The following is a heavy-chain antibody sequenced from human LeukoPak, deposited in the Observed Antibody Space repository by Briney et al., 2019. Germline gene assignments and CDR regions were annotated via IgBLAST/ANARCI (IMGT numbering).Heavy chain of an antibody. CDR2: ISGSGDST. CDR3: AKSILAMAPRQFDY. D-gene: IGHD5-18*01. Sequence: GGSLRLSCAASGFTFSSYAMSWVRQAPGKGLEWVSGISGSGDSTYYADSVKGQFTISRDNSKNTLYLQMNSLRAEDTAVYYCAKSILAMAPRQFDYWGQGTLVTVSS. J-gene: IGHJ4*02. CDR1: GFTFSSYA. V-gene: IGHV3-23*01.